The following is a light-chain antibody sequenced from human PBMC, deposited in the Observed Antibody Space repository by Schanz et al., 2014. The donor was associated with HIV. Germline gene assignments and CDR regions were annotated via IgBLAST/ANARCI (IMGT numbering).Light chain of an antibody. Sequence: IQLTQSPSSLSASVGDRVTLTCRASQGISSSLAWYQQKPGKAPKLLIYAASTLQSGVPSRFSGSGSGTEFTLTISSLQPDDFATYYCQRYNSYSHTFGQGTKLDIK. CDR2: AAS. V-gene: IGKV1-9*01. J-gene: IGKJ2*01. CDR1: QGISSS. CDR3: QRYNSYSHT.